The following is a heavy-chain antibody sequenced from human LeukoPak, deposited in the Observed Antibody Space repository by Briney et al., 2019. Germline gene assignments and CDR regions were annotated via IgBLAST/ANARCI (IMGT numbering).Heavy chain of an antibody. CDR1: GYTFTGYY. J-gene: IGHJ6*02. V-gene: IGHV1-2*02. CDR2: INPNSGGT. CDR3: AREGYYYDSSGYQVSDYYYGMDV. D-gene: IGHD3-22*01. Sequence: GASVKVSCKASGYTFTGYYMHWVRQAPGQGLEWMGWINPNSGGTNYAQKFQGRVTMTRDTSISTAYMELSRLRSDDTAVYYCAREGYYYDSSGYQVSDYYYGMDVWGQGTTVTVSS.